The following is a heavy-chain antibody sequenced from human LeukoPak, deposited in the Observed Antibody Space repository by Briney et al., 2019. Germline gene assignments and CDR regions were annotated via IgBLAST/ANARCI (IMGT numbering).Heavy chain of an antibody. J-gene: IGHJ4*02. CDR2: ISAYNGNT. CDR3: ARDLVPYSSGWYYFDY. Sequence: ASVKVSCKASGYTFTSYGISWVRQAPGQGLEWMGWISAYNGNTNYAQKPQGRVTMTTDTSTSTAYMELRSLRSDDTAVYYCARDLVPYSSGWYYFDYWGQGTLVTVSS. D-gene: IGHD6-19*01. CDR1: GYTFTSYG. V-gene: IGHV1-18*01.